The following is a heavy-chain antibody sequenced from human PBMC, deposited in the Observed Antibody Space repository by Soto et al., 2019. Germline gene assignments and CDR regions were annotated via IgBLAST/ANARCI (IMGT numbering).Heavy chain of an antibody. CDR1: GFTFSSYI. J-gene: IGHJ4*02. D-gene: IGHD2-21*02. V-gene: IGHV3-21*02. CDR2: ISSGSSYI. CDR3: ARAPLTL. Sequence: EVQLVESGGGLVKPGGSLRLSCAGSGFTFSSYIMNWVRQAPGKGLEWVSSISSGSSYIYYADSVMGRFTVSRDNAKNSLYLQMDSLRADDTAVYFCARAPLTLWGQGTLVNVSS.